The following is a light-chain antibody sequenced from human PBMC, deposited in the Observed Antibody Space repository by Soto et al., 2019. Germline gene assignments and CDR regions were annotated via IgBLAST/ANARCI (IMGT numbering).Light chain of an antibody. CDR2: DAS. Sequence: DIQMTQSPSTLSASVGDRVTITCRASQSISSWLAWYQQKPGKAPNLLIYDASSLESGVPSRFSGSGSGKEFTLTISSLQPDDFANYYCHQYNSYSPYTFGQGTKLEIK. J-gene: IGKJ2*01. V-gene: IGKV1-5*01. CDR1: QSISSW. CDR3: HQYNSYSPYT.